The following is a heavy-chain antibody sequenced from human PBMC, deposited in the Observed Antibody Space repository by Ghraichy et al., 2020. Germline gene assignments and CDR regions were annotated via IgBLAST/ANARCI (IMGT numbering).Heavy chain of an antibody. V-gene: IGHV3-23*01. J-gene: IGHJ6*02. Sequence: GGSLRLSCAASGFTFSSYAMSWVRQAPGKGLEWVSAISGSGGSTYYADSVKGRFTISRDNSKNTLYLQMNSLRAEDTAVYYCAKAQGIFGVVTLKKYGMDVWGQGTTVTVSS. D-gene: IGHD3-3*01. CDR3: AKAQGIFGVVTLKKYGMDV. CDR1: GFTFSSYA. CDR2: ISGSGGST.